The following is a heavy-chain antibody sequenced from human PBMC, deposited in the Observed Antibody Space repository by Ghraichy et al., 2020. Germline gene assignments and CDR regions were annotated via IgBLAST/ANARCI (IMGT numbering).Heavy chain of an antibody. CDR2: ISWDGGST. CDR1: GFTFDDYT. CDR3: AKDISIAVNADAFDI. D-gene: IGHD6-19*01. Sequence: GGSLRLSCAASGFTFDDYTMHWVRQAPGKGLEWVSLISWDGGSTYYADSVKGRFTISRDNSKNSLYLQMNSLRTEDTALYYCAKDISIAVNADAFDIWGQGTMVTVSS. J-gene: IGHJ3*02. V-gene: IGHV3-43*01.